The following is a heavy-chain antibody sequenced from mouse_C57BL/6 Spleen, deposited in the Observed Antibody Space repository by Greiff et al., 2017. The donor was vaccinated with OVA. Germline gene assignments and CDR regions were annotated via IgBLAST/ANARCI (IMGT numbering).Heavy chain of an antibody. J-gene: IGHJ2*01. CDR1: GYSFTSYY. V-gene: IGHV1-66*01. D-gene: IGHD1-1*01. CDR2: IYPGSGNT. Sequence: QVQLQQSGPELVKPGASVKISCKASGYSFTSYYIHWVKQRPGQGLEWIGWIYPGSGNTKYNEKFKGKATLTADTSSSTAYMQLSSLTSEDSAVYYCARETGDYYGSSYYWGQGTTLTVSS. CDR3: ARETGDYYGSSYY.